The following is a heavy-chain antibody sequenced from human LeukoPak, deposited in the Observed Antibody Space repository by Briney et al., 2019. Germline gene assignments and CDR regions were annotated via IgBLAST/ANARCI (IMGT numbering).Heavy chain of an antibody. Sequence: GGSLRLSCAASRFTFRNYYMSGVRQAPGKGLEGVANIDQDGSEKYYVDSVKGRFSIFRDNTQNSLFLQMNSLRVEDTAVYYCARVGAPGTADYWGQGTLVTVSS. J-gene: IGHJ4*01. CDR1: RFTFRNYY. CDR2: IDQDGSEK. D-gene: IGHD6-13*01. CDR3: ARVGAPGTADY. V-gene: IGHV3-7*01.